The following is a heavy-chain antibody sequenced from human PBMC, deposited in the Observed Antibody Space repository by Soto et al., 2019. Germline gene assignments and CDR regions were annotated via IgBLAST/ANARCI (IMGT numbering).Heavy chain of an antibody. Sequence: PGGSLRLSCAASGFTVSSNYMSWVRQAPGKGLEWVSVIYSGGSTYYADSVKGRFTISRHNSKNTLYLQMNSLRAEDTAVYYCAREIREYCSGGSCEYYYYMDVWGKGTTVTVSS. J-gene: IGHJ6*03. V-gene: IGHV3-53*04. CDR2: IYSGGST. D-gene: IGHD2-15*01. CDR3: AREIREYCSGGSCEYYYYMDV. CDR1: GFTVSSNY.